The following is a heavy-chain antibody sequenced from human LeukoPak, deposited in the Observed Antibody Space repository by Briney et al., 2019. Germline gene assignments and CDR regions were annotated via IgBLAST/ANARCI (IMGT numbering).Heavy chain of an antibody. V-gene: IGHV4-59*02. Sequence: SETLSLTCTVSGGSVSSHYWSWIRQPPGKGLDWIGYIHYSGSTNYNPSLKSRVTISVDTSKNQFSLNVSSVTAADTALYYCARRRDAYNLFDFWGQGTLVTVSS. CDR2: IHYSGST. CDR3: ARRRDAYNLFDF. D-gene: IGHD5-24*01. CDR1: GGSVSSHY. J-gene: IGHJ4*02.